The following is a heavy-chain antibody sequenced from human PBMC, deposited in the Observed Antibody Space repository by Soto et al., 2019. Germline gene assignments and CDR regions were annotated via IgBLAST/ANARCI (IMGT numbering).Heavy chain of an antibody. CDR3: ARERGAQHLEPTFDP. CDR1: GGTFSSYA. J-gene: IGHJ5*02. V-gene: IGHV1-69*13. D-gene: IGHD2-21*01. CDR2: IIPIFGTA. Sequence: SVKVSCKASGGTFSSYAISWVRQAPGQGLEWMGGIIPIFGTANYAQKFQGRVTITADESTSTAYMELSSLRSEDTAVYYCARERGAQHLEPTFDPWGQGTLVTVSS.